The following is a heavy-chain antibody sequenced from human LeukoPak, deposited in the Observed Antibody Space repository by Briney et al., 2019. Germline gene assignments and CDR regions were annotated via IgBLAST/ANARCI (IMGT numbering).Heavy chain of an antibody. CDR1: GFTFSSYA. J-gene: IGHJ4*02. V-gene: IGHV3-23*01. CDR2: ITDSGGST. Sequence: GGSLRLSCAASGFTFSSYAMSWVRQAPGKGLEWVSTITDSGGSTYYADSVKGRFTISRDNSKNTLYLQMNSLRAEDTAVYYCARSRWLGATGGDYWGQGTLVIVSS. CDR3: ARSRWLGATGGDY. D-gene: IGHD1-26*01.